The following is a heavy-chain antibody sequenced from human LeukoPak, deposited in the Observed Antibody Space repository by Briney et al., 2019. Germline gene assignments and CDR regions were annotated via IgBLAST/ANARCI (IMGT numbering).Heavy chain of an antibody. D-gene: IGHD3-10*01. CDR1: GGTFSSYA. Sequence: ASVKVSCKASGGTFSSYAISWVRQAPGQGLEWMGWINPNSGGTNYAQKFQGRVTMTRDTSISTAYMELSRLRSDDTAVYYCARFVYGSGSLSQWGQGTLVTVSS. CDR3: ARFVYGSGSLSQ. J-gene: IGHJ4*02. V-gene: IGHV1-2*02. CDR2: INPNSGGT.